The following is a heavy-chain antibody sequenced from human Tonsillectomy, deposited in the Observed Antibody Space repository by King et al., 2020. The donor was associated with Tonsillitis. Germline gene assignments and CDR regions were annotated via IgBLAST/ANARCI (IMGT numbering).Heavy chain of an antibody. J-gene: IGHJ4*02. CDR2: ISYDGSNK. D-gene: IGHD3-22*01. V-gene: IGHV3-30*18. CDR3: AKIPPPLYYYDSSGDYY. Sequence: VQLVESGGGVVQPGRSLRLSCAASGFTFSRYGMHWVRQAPGKGLEWVAVISYDGSNKDYADSVKGRFTISRDNSKNTLYLQMNSLRAEDTAVYYCAKIPPPLYYYDSSGDYYWGQGTLVTVSS. CDR1: GFTFSRYG.